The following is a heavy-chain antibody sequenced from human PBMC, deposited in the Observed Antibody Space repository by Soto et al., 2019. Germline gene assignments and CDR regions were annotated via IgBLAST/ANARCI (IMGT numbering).Heavy chain of an antibody. CDR1: GFTFSSYS. Sequence: GGSLRLSCAASGFTFSSYSMNWVRQAPGKGLEWVSYISSSSSTIYYADSVKGRFTISRDNAKNSLYLQMNSLRDEDTAVYYCARASDYYDSSGYYHPAFDYWGQGTLVTVSS. CDR3: ARASDYYDSSGYYHPAFDY. J-gene: IGHJ4*02. D-gene: IGHD3-22*01. CDR2: ISSSSSTI. V-gene: IGHV3-48*02.